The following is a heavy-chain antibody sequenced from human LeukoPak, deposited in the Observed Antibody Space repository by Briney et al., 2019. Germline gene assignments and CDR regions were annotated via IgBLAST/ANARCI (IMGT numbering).Heavy chain of an antibody. J-gene: IGHJ5*02. D-gene: IGHD3-22*01. CDR1: VDPISSYY. CDR2: IYYSGST. V-gene: IGHV4-59*01. CDR3: ARTRFGNYDSNPLRWFDP. Sequence: SETLPLPCSVSVDPISSYYGSWFRQPPGKGLEWIGYIYYSGSTNYNPSLKSRVTISVDTSKNQFSLKLSSVTAADTAVYYCARTRFGNYDSNPLRWFDPWGQGTLVTVSS.